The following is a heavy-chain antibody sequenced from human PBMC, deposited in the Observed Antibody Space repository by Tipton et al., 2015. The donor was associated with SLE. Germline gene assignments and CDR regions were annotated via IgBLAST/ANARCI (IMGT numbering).Heavy chain of an antibody. D-gene: IGHD1-26*01. CDR1: GGSISSYY. V-gene: IGHV4-59*01. J-gene: IGHJ6*02. Sequence: TLSLTCAVSGGSISSYYWSWIRQPPGKGLEWIGYIYYSGSTNYNHSLKSRVTISVDTSKNQFSLKLSSVTAADTAVYYCARDLSGSYYVPYYYGMDVWGQGTTVTVSS. CDR3: ARDLSGSYYVPYYYGMDV. CDR2: IYYSGST.